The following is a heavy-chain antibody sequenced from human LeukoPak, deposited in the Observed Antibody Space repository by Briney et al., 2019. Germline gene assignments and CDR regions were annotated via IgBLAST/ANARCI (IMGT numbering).Heavy chain of an antibody. D-gene: IGHD1/OR15-1a*01. Sequence: GASVKVSCKASGYTFTGYYMHWVRQVPGQGLEWMGWINPNNGGTNYAQKFQGWVTMTRDTSISTAYMELSRLRSDDTAVYYCARVLGQYYFDYWGQGALVTVSS. CDR3: ARVLGQYYFDY. V-gene: IGHV1-2*04. CDR2: INPNNGGT. J-gene: IGHJ4*02. CDR1: GYTFTGYY.